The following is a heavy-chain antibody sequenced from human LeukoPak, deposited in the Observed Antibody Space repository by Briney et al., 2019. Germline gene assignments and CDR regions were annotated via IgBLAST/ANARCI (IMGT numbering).Heavy chain of an antibody. CDR3: AREIRHYDFWSGYPNWCDP. Sequence: PGGSLRLSCAASGFTVSSNYMSWVRQAPGKGLEWVSVIYSGGSTYYADSVKGRFTISRDNSKNTLYLQMNSLRAEDTAAYYCAREIRHYDFWSGYPNWCDPWGQGTLVTVSS. V-gene: IGHV3-66*01. D-gene: IGHD3-3*01. CDR1: GFTVSSNY. CDR2: IYSGGST. J-gene: IGHJ5*02.